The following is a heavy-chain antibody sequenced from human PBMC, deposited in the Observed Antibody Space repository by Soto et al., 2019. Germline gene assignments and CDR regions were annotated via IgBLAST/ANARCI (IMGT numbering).Heavy chain of an antibody. J-gene: IGHJ6*02. Sequence: SVKVSCTASGGTFSTYTITWVRQAPGQGLEWMGGIIPIFDTANYAQKFQGRVTITADESTSTAYMELSSLRSEDTAVYYCARHDCISTSCYYYYYYSMDVWGQGTTVTVSS. D-gene: IGHD2-2*01. CDR1: GGTFSTYT. CDR3: ARHDCISTSCYYYYYYSMDV. CDR2: IIPIFDTA. V-gene: IGHV1-69*13.